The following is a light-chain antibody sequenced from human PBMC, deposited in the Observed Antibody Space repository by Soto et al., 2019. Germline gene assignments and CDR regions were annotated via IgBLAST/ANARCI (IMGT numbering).Light chain of an antibody. CDR2: DAS. Sequence: DIQLTQSPSTLSASVGDRVTITCRASQSISGWLAWYQQKPGRAPKVLIYDASTLESGVPLRFSGGGSGTEFTLTITSLQPDDFATYYCQEYTTYSRTFGQGTKVDIK. V-gene: IGKV1-5*01. CDR3: QEYTTYSRT. J-gene: IGKJ1*01. CDR1: QSISGW.